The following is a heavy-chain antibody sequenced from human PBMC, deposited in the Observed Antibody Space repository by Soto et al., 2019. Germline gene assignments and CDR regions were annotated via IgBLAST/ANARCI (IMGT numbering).Heavy chain of an antibody. CDR2: ISYDGNNK. CDR1: GFTFSNYA. CDR3: ARDDYDILTGAGSFEV. Sequence: PGGSLRLSCAASGFTFSNYAMHWVRQAPGKGLEWMAIISYDGNNKYYADSVKGRFTISRDSSKNTLYLQMNSLRAEDTAVYYCARDDYDILTGAGSFEVWGQGTMVPVSS. V-gene: IGHV3-30-3*01. D-gene: IGHD3-9*01. J-gene: IGHJ3*01.